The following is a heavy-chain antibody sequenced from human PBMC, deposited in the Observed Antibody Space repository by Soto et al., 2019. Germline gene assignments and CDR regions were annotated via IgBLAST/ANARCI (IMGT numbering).Heavy chain of an antibody. CDR1: GFSFDTYA. CDR3: ARTSGSGSFYPIDF. J-gene: IGHJ4*02. D-gene: IGHD3-10*01. Sequence: GGPLRLSCAASGFSFDTYAMSWVRQAPGKGLVWVSRISGSGGSTYYADSVKGRFTISRDNAKNTLYLQMNSLRAEDTALYYCARTSGSGSFYPIDFWGQGTLVTVSS. V-gene: IGHV3-23*01. CDR2: ISGSGGST.